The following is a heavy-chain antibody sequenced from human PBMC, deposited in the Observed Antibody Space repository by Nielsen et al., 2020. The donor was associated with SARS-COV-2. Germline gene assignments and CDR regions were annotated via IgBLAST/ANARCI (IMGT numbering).Heavy chain of an antibody. D-gene: IGHD3-22*01. CDR1: GFTFSNYG. Sequence: GESLKISCAASGFTFSNYGMHWVRQAPGKGLEWVAVIWFDGTNQYYADSVKGRFTISRDNSKNSLYLQMNNLRAEDTAVYYCARDWADVYYYDSSGQADFWDQGTLVTVSS. CDR3: ARDWADVYYYDSSGQADF. J-gene: IGHJ4*02. V-gene: IGHV3-33*01. CDR2: IWFDGTNQ.